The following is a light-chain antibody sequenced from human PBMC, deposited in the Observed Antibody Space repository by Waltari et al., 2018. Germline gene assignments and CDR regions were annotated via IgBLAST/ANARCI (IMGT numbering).Light chain of an antibody. Sequence: SSVLTQPPSVSVAPGKTATITCGGNNIGGKSGHWYQQKPGQAPVLVVYNDNDRPSGIPERFSGSNSGNTATLTISRVEVGDEADYYCQLWDIGSDHKVFGSGTNVIVL. CDR3: QLWDIGSDHKV. J-gene: IGLJ1*01. CDR1: NIGGKS. V-gene: IGLV3-21*03. CDR2: NDN.